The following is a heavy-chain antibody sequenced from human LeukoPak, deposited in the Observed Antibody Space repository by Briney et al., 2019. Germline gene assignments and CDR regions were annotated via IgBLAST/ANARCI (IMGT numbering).Heavy chain of an antibody. CDR3: AREGYSSGWQLYYYYMDV. Sequence: GGSLRLSCAASGFTFDDYGMSWVRQAPGKGLEWVSGINWNGGSTGYADSVKGRFTVSRDNAKNSLYLQMNSLRAEDTALYYCAREGYSSGWQLYYYYMDVWGKGTTVTVSS. CDR2: INWNGGST. J-gene: IGHJ6*03. CDR1: GFTFDDYG. V-gene: IGHV3-20*04. D-gene: IGHD6-19*01.